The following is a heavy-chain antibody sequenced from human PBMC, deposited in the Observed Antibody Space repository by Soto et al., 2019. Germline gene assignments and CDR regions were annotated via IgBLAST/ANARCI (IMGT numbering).Heavy chain of an antibody. V-gene: IGHV3-11*06. CDR3: ARGGVRGTTSRGQVYN. J-gene: IGHJ4*02. CDR1: GFTFSDYY. D-gene: IGHD1-7*01. CDR2: ISSSSDYT. Sequence: QVQVVESGGGLVKPGGSLRLSCAASGFTFSDYYMNWIRQAPGKGLEWVSYISSSSDYTKYADSVKGRFTISRDNAKSSLYLQMNSLRAEDTAVYYCARGGVRGTTSRGQVYNWGQGTLVNVSS.